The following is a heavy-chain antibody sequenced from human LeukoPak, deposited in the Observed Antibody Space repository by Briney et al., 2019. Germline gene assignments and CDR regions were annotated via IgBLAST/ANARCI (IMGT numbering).Heavy chain of an antibody. Sequence: ASETLSLTCAVYGGSFSGYNWSWIRQPPGKGLEWIGEINHSGSTNYNPSLKSRVTISVDTSKNQFSLKLSSVTAADTAVYYCARGRRCLDYWGQGTLVTVSS. CDR3: ARGRRCLDY. D-gene: IGHD2-2*01. J-gene: IGHJ4*02. CDR2: INHSGST. V-gene: IGHV4-34*01. CDR1: GGSFSGYN.